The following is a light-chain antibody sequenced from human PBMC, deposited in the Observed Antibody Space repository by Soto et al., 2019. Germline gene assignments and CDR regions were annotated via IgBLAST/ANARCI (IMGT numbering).Light chain of an antibody. J-gene: IGKJ1*01. V-gene: IGKV1-5*01. CDR3: QQYNNFPGT. CDR1: QSVSAW. Sequence: DIQMTQSPSTLSAPVGDRITITCRASQSVSAWVAWYQQKPGKAPKVVIYDASSLESGVPSRFAGSRSGTEFTLTINSLQPDDSATYYCQQYNNFPGTFGQATKVDIK. CDR2: DAS.